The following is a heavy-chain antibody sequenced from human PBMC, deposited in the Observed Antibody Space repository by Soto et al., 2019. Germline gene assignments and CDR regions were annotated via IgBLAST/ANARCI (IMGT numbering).Heavy chain of an antibody. CDR3: ATAGYCRSTSCDAGFDY. V-gene: IGHV1-8*01. D-gene: IGHD2-2*01. J-gene: IGHJ4*02. Sequence: QVQLVQSGAEVKKPGASVKVSCKASGYTFSSYDINWVRQATGQGLEWMGWMNPNSGNTGYAQKFQGRVTMTRNTSISTAYMALSSLRSEDTAVYYCATAGYCRSTSCDAGFDYWGQGTLVTVSS. CDR2: MNPNSGNT. CDR1: GYTFSSYD.